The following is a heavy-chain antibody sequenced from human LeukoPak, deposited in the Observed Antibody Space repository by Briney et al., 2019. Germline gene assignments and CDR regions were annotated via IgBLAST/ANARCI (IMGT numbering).Heavy chain of an antibody. CDR3: ARAKPDYYDSSGYCGNWFDP. CDR2: IYTSGST. Sequence: SETLSLTCTVSGGSISSSSYYWCWLRQPAGTGLEWIGRIYTSGSTNYNPSLKSRVTISVDTSKNQFSLKLSSVTAADTAVYRCARAKPDYYDSSGYCGNWFDPWGQGTLVTVSS. J-gene: IGHJ5*02. D-gene: IGHD3-22*01. CDR1: GGSISSSSYY. V-gene: IGHV4-61*02.